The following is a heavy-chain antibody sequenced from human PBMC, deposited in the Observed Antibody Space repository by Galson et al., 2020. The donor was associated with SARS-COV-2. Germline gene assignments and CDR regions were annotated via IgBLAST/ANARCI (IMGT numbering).Heavy chain of an antibody. CDR3: ARDFEVGATTAFDY. D-gene: IGHD1-26*01. Sequence: SQTLSLTCTVSGGSISSSSYYWGWIRQPPGKGLEWIGSIYYSGSTYYNPSLKSRVTISVDTSKNQFSLKLSSVTAADTAVYYCARDFEVGATTAFDYWGQGTLVTVSS. V-gene: IGHV4-39*07. J-gene: IGHJ4*02. CDR2: IYYSGST. CDR1: GGSISSSSYY.